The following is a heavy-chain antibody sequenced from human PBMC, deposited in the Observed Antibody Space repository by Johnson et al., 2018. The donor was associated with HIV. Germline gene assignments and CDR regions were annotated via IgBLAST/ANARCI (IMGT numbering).Heavy chain of an antibody. CDR1: GFTFSSYG. J-gene: IGHJ3*02. Sequence: QVQLVESGGGVVQPGRSLRLSCAASGFTFSSYGMHWVRQAPGKGLEWVAVIWYDGSNKYYADSVKGRFTISRDNSKDTLYLQMTSLRAEDTAVYYGASIDAFDIWGQGTMVTGSS. CDR3: ASIDAFDI. CDR2: IWYDGSNK. V-gene: IGHV3-33*01.